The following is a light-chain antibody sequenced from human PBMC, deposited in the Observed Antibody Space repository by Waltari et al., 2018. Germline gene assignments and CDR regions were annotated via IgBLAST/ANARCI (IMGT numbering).Light chain of an antibody. Sequence: SYELTQPPSVSVSPGQTARITCSGDALPRQFAYWYQQKPGQAPVLVIYKDTERHSGIPGRFSGSSSGTTVTLTISGVQAEDEADYYCLSADSSGPYLYVFGTGTTVTVL. CDR1: ALPRQF. CDR3: LSADSSGPYLYV. CDR2: KDT. J-gene: IGLJ1*01. V-gene: IGLV3-25*03.